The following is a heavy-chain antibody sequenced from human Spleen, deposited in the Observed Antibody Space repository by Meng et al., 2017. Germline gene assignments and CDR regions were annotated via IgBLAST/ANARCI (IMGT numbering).Heavy chain of an antibody. J-gene: IGHJ5*01. V-gene: IGHV3-74*03. D-gene: IGHD3-9*01. CDR2: INTDASIT. CDR1: GFTFSSYN. Sequence: GESLKISCAASGFTFSSYNMHWVRQTPGEGLVWVSRINTDASITTYADSVKGRFTISRDDAKNTVYLQMNSLRAGDTAVYYCAKVKLRYFDWFDSWGQGTLVTVSS. CDR3: AKVKLRYFDWFDS.